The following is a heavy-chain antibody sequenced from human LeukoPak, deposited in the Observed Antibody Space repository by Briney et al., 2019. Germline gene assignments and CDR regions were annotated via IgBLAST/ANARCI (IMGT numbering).Heavy chain of an antibody. V-gene: IGHV3-23*01. CDR1: GFTFSIFA. Sequence: GGSLRLSCAASGFTFSIFAMSWVRQAPGKGLEWFSTISGGGGSTFYADSVRGRLTISRDNSKNTLYLQVNSLRAEDTAVYYCAKDYSGSYYYFDYWGQGTLVTVSS. D-gene: IGHD1-26*01. CDR3: AKDYSGSYYYFDY. CDR2: ISGGGGST. J-gene: IGHJ4*02.